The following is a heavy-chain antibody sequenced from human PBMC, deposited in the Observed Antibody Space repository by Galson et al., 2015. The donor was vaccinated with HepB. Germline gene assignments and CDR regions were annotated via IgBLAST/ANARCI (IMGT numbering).Heavy chain of an antibody. CDR2: LSSHGDNE. V-gene: IGHV3-30*04. J-gene: IGHJ4*02. CDR1: GFTFSSYA. CDR3: ARTSYFDY. Sequence: SLRLSCAASGFTFSSYAMNWVRQAPGKGLEWVAVLSSHGDNEYYADSMKGRFTISRDNSENTVYLQMHSLRVEDTAVYYCARTSYFDYWGQGTLVTVSS.